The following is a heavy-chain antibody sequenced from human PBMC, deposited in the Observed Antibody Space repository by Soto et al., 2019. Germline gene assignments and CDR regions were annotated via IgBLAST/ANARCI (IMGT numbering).Heavy chain of an antibody. J-gene: IGHJ5*02. CDR3: ARYWGDYFNWFVP. CDR1: GGSISSGGYY. Sequence: SETLSLTCTVSGGSISSGGYYWSWIRQHPGKGLEWIGYIYYSGSTYYNPSLKSRVTISVDTSKNQFSLKLSSVTAADTAVYYCARYWGDYFNWFVPWGQGTLVTVSS. CDR2: IYYSGST. D-gene: IGHD4-17*01. V-gene: IGHV4-31*03.